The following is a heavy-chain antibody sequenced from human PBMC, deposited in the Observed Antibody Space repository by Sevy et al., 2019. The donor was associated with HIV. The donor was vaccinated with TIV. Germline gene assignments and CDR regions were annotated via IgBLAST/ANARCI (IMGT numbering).Heavy chain of an antibody. Sequence: GGSLRLSCAASGFTFSNAWMSWVRQAPGKGVEWVGRIKSKTDGGTTDYAAPVKGRFTISRDDSKNTLYLQMNSLKTEDTAVYYCTTGDDYGDYDYWGQGTLVTVSS. CDR1: GFTFSNAW. D-gene: IGHD4-17*01. CDR2: IKSKTDGGTT. CDR3: TTGDDYGDYDY. J-gene: IGHJ4*02. V-gene: IGHV3-15*01.